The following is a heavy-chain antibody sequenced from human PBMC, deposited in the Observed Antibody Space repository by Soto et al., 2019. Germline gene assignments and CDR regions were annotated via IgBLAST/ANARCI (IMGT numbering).Heavy chain of an antibody. J-gene: IGHJ5*02. CDR1: GGSISSGGYY. CDR3: ASRVLP. CDR2: IYYSGST. Sequence: QVQLQESGPGLVKPSQTLSLTCTVSGGSISSGGYYWNWIRQHPGKGLEWIGYIYYSGSTYYNQSLXSXXTLPVDTSKNLSSLKLSPAANTDTAVYYGASRVLPWGQGTLVTGPS. V-gene: IGHV4-31*03.